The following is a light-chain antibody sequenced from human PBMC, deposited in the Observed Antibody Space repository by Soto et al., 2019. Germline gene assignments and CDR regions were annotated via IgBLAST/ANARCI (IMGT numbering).Light chain of an antibody. CDR2: DVN. CDR1: SSDVGGYNY. Sequence: QSALTQPRSVSGSPGQSVTISCTGTSSDVGGYNYVSWYQQHPGKAPKLMIYDVNKRPSGVPDRFSGSKSGNTASLTISGXXAXXXXXXXXCSYAGSYTWVFGTGTKVTVL. CDR3: CSYAGSYTWV. V-gene: IGLV2-11*01. J-gene: IGLJ1*01.